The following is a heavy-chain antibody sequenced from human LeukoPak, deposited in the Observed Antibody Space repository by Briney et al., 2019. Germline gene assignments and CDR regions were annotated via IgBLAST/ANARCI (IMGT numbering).Heavy chain of an antibody. CDR3: ARDNNWRHNFDI. CDR2: ISYDGSNK. V-gene: IGHV3-30*03. CDR1: GFTFSNAW. Sequence: GGSLRLSCAASGFTFSNAWMSWVRQAPGKGLEWAAVISYDGSNKYYADSVKGRFTISRDNSKNTLYLQMNSPRAEDTAVYYCARDNNWRHNFDIWGQGTMVTVSS. J-gene: IGHJ3*02. D-gene: IGHD1-20*01.